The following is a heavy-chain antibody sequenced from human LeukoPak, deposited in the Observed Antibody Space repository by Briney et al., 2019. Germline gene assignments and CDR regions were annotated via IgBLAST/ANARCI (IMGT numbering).Heavy chain of an antibody. D-gene: IGHD1-26*01. V-gene: IGHV3-21*01. CDR2: ISSSSSYI. CDR1: GFPFRSYS. Sequence: GGSLRLSCAAPGFPFRSYSMNWVRQAPGKGLKWVSSISSSSSYIYYADSVKGRFTISRDNAKNSLYLQMNSLRAEDTAVYYCARDLVGATPIDYWGQGTLVTVSS. J-gene: IGHJ4*02. CDR3: ARDLVGATPIDY.